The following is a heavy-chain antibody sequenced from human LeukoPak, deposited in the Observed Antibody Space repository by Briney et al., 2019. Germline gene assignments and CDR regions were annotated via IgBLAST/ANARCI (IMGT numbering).Heavy chain of an antibody. CDR1: GFTFNNAW. V-gene: IGHV3-30*18. CDR3: AKGLRFLEWLSAFDI. D-gene: IGHD3-3*01. CDR2: ISYHGSNK. J-gene: IGHJ3*02. Sequence: PGGSLRLSCAGSGFTFNNAWMSWVRQAPGKGLDWVAIISYHGSNKYYEDSVKGRFTLSRDNSKNTLYLQMNSLRAEDTAVYYCAKGLRFLEWLSAFDIWGQGTMVTVSS.